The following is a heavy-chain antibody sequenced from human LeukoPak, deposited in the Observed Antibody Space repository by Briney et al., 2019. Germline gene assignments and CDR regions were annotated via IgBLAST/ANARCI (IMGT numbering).Heavy chain of an antibody. J-gene: IGHJ3*02. D-gene: IGHD4-23*01. CDR3: AKGATVVTPGDDAFDI. V-gene: IGHV3-11*01. CDR2: ISSSGSTI. CDR1: GFTFSDYY. Sequence: GGSLRLSCAASGFTFSDYYMSWIRQAPGKGLEWVSYISSSGSTIYYADSVKGRFTISRDNSKNTLYLQMNSLRAEDTAVYYCAKGATVVTPGDDAFDIWGQGTMVTVSS.